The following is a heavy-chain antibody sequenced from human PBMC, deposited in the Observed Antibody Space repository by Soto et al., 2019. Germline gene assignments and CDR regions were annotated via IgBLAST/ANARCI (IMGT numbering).Heavy chain of an antibody. CDR2: IIPMFGTP. CDR3: AREGGAYSSGWRYFDY. D-gene: IGHD6-19*01. Sequence: QVQLVQSGAEVKEPGASVKVSCKASGGTFSTYSISLVRQAPGQGLEWMGMIIPMFGTPDYAQKSQGRVTITADESTSTVYMELSSLRSEDTAVYYCAREGGAYSSGWRYFDYWGQGTLVTVSS. V-gene: IGHV1-69*18. CDR1: GGTFSTYS. J-gene: IGHJ4*02.